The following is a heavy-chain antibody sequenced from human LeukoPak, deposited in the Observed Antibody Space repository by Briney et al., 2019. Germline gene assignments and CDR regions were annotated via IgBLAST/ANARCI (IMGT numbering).Heavy chain of an antibody. J-gene: IGHJ6*02. CDR1: GYSLRELS. V-gene: IGHV1-24*01. CDR2: SDPEDGET. Sequence: ASVKVSCKVSGYSLRELSMNWVRQAPGKGLEWMGGSDPEDGETIYAQKFQGRLTMIEDTSTDTAYMELSSLRSEDTAVYYCAAMVFGPSMDVWGQGTTVTVSS. CDR3: AAMVFGPSMDV. D-gene: IGHD3-10*02.